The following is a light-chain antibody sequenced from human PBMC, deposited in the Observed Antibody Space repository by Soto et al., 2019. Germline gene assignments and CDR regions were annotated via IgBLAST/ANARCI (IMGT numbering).Light chain of an antibody. J-gene: IGKJ1*01. V-gene: IGKV1-39*01. Sequence: DIQMTQSPSSLSASVGDRVTITCRASQSISRYLNWYQQKPGKAPKLLIYAASSWQSGVPSRFSGSGSGTDFTITISSRQPEDFATYYCQHSYSTPPWTFGQGTKVEIK. CDR2: AAS. CDR1: QSISRY. CDR3: QHSYSTPPWT.